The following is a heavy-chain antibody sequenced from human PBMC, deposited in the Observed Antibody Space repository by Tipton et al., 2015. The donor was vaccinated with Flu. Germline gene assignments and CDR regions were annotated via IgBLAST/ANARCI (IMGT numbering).Heavy chain of an antibody. J-gene: IGHJ5*02. Sequence: SLRLSCAASGFTFSDYYMSWIRQSPGKGLEWVSYISSSGSSTKYADSVEGRFTISRDNAKNSLYLQMNNLRAEDTAVYYCAREGDLGYCSTTSCPNWFDPWGQGSLVTVSS. V-gene: IGHV3-11*06. D-gene: IGHD2-2*01. CDR2: ISSSGSST. CDR1: GFTFSDYY. CDR3: AREGDLGYCSTTSCPNWFDP.